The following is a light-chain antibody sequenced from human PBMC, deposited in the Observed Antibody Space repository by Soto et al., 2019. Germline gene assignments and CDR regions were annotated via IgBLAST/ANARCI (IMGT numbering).Light chain of an antibody. J-gene: IGLJ1*01. V-gene: IGLV2-11*01. CDR1: SSDVGGYNY. Sequence: QSVLTQPHSVSGSPGQSVTISCTGTSSDVGGYNYVSWYQQHPGKAPKLMIYDVTKRPSGVPDRFSGSKSGNTASLTISGLQAEDEADYYCCSYAGSYTFDVFGTGTKVTGL. CDR3: CSYAGSYTFDV. CDR2: DVT.